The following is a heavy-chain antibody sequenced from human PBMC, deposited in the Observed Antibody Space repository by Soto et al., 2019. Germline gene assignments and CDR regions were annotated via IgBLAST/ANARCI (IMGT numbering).Heavy chain of an antibody. D-gene: IGHD5-12*01. Sequence: PGGSLRLSCSASGLTFSSYAMHWVRQAPGKGLEYVSAISSNGGSTYYADSVKGRFTISRDNSKNTLYLQMSSLRAEDTAVYYCVKVRYSGYHTRYYFDYWGPGTLVTVST. V-gene: IGHV3-64D*06. J-gene: IGHJ4*02. CDR2: ISSNGGST. CDR1: GLTFSSYA. CDR3: VKVRYSGYHTRYYFDY.